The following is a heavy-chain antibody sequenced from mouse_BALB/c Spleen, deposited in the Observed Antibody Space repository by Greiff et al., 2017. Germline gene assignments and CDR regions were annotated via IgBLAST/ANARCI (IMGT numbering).Heavy chain of an antibody. J-gene: IGHJ2*01. D-gene: IGHD2-2*01. Sequence: EVKLVESGGGLVQPGGFLKLSCAASGFTFSSYTMSWVRQTPEKRLEWVAYISNGGGSTYYPDTVKGRFTISRDNAKNTLYLQMSSLKSEDTAMYYCARHHYGYGGDFDYWGQGTTLTVSA. V-gene: IGHV5-12-2*01. CDR2: ISNGGGST. CDR1: GFTFSSYT. CDR3: ARHHYGYGGDFDY.